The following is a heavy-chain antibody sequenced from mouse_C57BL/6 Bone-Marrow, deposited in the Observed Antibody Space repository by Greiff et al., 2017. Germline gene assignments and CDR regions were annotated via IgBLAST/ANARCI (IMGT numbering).Heavy chain of an antibody. J-gene: IGHJ3*01. V-gene: IGHV1-55*01. CDR3: ARRDSSGPAWFAY. Sequence: QVQLKQPGAELVKPGASVKMSCKASGYTFTSYWITWVKQRPGQGLEWIGDIYPGSGSTNYNEKFKSKATLTVDTSSSTAYMQLSSLTSEDSAVYYCARRDSSGPAWFAYWGQGTLVTVSA. CDR1: GYTFTSYW. D-gene: IGHD3-2*02. CDR2: IYPGSGST.